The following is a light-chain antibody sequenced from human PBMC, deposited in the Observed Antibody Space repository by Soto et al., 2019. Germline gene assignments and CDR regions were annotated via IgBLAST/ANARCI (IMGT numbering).Light chain of an antibody. J-gene: IGKJ1*01. CDR3: KQYGGTTRT. V-gene: IGKV3-20*01. CDR2: GAS. Sequence: EIVWTQSPATLSLSPGERATISCRASQSVSSYLACDQQKPGQAPKLIIHGASSRATGVPDRINCSGSGTQFNLPISTLPCPDSAVSYCKQYGGTTRTFGQRTNVDI. CDR1: QSVSSY.